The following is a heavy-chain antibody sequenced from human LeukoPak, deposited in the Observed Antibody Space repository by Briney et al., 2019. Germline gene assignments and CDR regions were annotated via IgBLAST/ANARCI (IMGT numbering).Heavy chain of an antibody. D-gene: IGHD5-12*01. CDR3: ARDEATIVDY. Sequence: ASVKVSCKASGYTFTSYGISWVRQAPGQGLEWMGWINPNSGGTNYAQKFQGRVTMTRDTSISTAYMELSRLRSDDTAVYYCARDEATIVDYWGQGTLVTVSS. V-gene: IGHV1-2*02. CDR2: INPNSGGT. J-gene: IGHJ4*02. CDR1: GYTFTSYG.